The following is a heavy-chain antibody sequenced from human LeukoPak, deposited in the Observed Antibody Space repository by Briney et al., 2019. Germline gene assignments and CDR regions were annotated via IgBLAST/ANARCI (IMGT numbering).Heavy chain of an antibody. V-gene: IGHV3-30-3*01. Sequence: GGSLRLSCAASGFTLSRYSMHWVRQAPGKGLEWVAVISYGGSNKYYADSVKGRFTISRDNSKNTLYLQMNSLRAEDTAVFYCAREMVGAIYFDYWGQGTLATVSS. CDR2: ISYGGSNK. CDR1: GFTLSRYS. CDR3: AREMVGAIYFDY. D-gene: IGHD1-26*01. J-gene: IGHJ4*02.